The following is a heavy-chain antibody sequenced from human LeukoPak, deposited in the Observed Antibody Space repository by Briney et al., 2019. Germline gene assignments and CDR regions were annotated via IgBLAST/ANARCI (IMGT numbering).Heavy chain of an antibody. D-gene: IGHD3-22*01. CDR2: IYYSGST. CDR1: GGSISSYY. J-gene: IGHJ6*03. CDR3: ARDGKDYDSSGNRYYYYYYMDV. Sequence: SETLSLTCTVSGGSISSYYWSWIRQPPGKGPEWIGYIYYSGSTNYNPSLKSRVTISVDTSKNQFSLKLSSVTAADTAVYYCARDGKDYDSSGNRYYYYYYMDVWGKGTTVTISS. V-gene: IGHV4-59*01.